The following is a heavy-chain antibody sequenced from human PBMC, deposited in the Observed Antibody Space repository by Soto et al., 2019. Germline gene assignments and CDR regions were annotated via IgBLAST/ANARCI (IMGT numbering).Heavy chain of an antibody. J-gene: IGHJ6*02. CDR2: IYYSGNT. Sequence: QVQLQESGPGLVKPSQSLSVTCTVSGVSISSGDYYWSWIRQPPGKGLEWIGYIYYSGNTNYAPSLGSRLTISIDTSRNQFSLHFMSVTAADTAIYYCARYTNFSPYYHGVDVWGQGTTVTVSS. V-gene: IGHV4-30-4*01. CDR3: ARYTNFSPYYHGVDV. CDR1: GVSISSGDYY. D-gene: IGHD2-8*01.